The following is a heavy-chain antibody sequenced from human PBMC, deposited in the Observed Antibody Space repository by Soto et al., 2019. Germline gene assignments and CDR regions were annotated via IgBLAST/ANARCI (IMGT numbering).Heavy chain of an antibody. Sequence: QVQLVQSGAEVKKPGASVKVSCKASGYTFTSYDINWVRQATGQGLEWMGWLNPNSGNTGYAQKFQGRVPMTRNTSISTAYMELSSLRSEDTAVYYCARGADIVVVVAAGVFDYWGQGTLVTVSS. J-gene: IGHJ4*02. CDR2: LNPNSGNT. V-gene: IGHV1-8*01. D-gene: IGHD2-15*01. CDR1: GYTFTSYD. CDR3: ARGADIVVVVAAGVFDY.